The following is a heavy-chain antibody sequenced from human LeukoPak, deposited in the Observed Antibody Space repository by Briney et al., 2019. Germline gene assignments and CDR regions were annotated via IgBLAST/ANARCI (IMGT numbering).Heavy chain of an antibody. D-gene: IGHD5-18*01. V-gene: IGHV4-34*01. CDR3: ASGYSYGYNALDY. CDR1: GGSFSGYY. Sequence: KPSETLSLACAVYGGSFSGYYWNWIRQPPGKGLEWIGEINHSRSTNYNPSLKSRVTISVDTSKNQFSLKLSSVTAADTAVYYCASGYSYGYNALDYWGQGTLVTVSS. CDR2: INHSRST. J-gene: IGHJ4*02.